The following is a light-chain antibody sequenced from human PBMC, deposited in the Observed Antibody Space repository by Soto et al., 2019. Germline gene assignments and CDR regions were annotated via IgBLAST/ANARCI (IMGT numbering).Light chain of an antibody. Sequence: DIQMAQSPSTLSASVGDRVTTACRASQSITNRLAWYQLKPGEAPKVLIYDALNLESGVPSRFSGSGYGTEFTLTIRSLQPDDFATYCCQHYGGMWTFGQGTKVDIK. V-gene: IGKV1-5*01. CDR2: DAL. CDR1: QSITNR. J-gene: IGKJ1*01. CDR3: QHYGGMWT.